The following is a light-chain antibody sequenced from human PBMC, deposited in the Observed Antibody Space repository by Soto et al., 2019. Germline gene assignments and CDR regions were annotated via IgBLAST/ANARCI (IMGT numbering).Light chain of an antibody. CDR2: ETS. Sequence: EIVVTQFLATLSVSPGERATLSCRTSQSVSTHLAWFQQRPGQAPRLLIYETSTRATGVPARFTGSGSETEFTLTISSLQSEDFAVYYCQQYHIWYTFGQGTELEIK. CDR1: QSVSTH. J-gene: IGKJ2*01. CDR3: QQYHIWYT. V-gene: IGKV3-15*01.